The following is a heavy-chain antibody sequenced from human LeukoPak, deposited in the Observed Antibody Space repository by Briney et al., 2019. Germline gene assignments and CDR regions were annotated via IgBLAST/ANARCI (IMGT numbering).Heavy chain of an antibody. Sequence: PSETLSLTCTVSGGSISSYYWSWIRQPAGKGLEWIGRIYTSGSTNYNPSLKSRVTMSVDTSKNQFSLKLSSVTAADTAVYYCARDLGIAAAGTTPTFDYWGQGTLVTVSS. CDR3: ARDLGIAAAGTTPTFDY. J-gene: IGHJ4*02. D-gene: IGHD6-13*01. CDR1: GGSISSYY. CDR2: IYTSGST. V-gene: IGHV4-4*07.